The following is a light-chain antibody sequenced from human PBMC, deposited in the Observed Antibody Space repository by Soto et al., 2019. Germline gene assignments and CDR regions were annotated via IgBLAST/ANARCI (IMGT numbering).Light chain of an antibody. Sequence: IQMTQSPSSVSASVGDSVTITCRASQVISSWLAWYQVKPGKAPKLLIYGASNRESGVPSRFSASESGTLFTLTINSLQPEDFATYYCQQASSFPLPFGGGTTVEI. J-gene: IGKJ4*01. CDR1: QVISSW. CDR3: QQASSFPLP. V-gene: IGKV1-12*01. CDR2: GAS.